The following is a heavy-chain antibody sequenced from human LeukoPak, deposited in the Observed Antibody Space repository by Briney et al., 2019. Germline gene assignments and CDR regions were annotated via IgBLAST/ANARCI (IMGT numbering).Heavy chain of an antibody. V-gene: IGHV3-30*02. CDR3: AKDDHCSSTSCYSSMFDP. D-gene: IGHD2-2*01. Sequence: PGGSLRLSCAASGFIFSSYGMHWVRQAPGKGLEWVAFIRYDGSKKYYADSVKGRFTISRDNSKNTLYLQMNSLRAEDTAVYYCAKDDHCSSTSCYSSMFDPWGQGTLVTVSS. CDR1: GFIFSSYG. CDR2: IRYDGSKK. J-gene: IGHJ5*02.